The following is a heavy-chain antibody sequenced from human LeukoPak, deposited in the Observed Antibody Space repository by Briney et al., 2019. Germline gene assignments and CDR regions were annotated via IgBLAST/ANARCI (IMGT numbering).Heavy chain of an antibody. V-gene: IGHV3-7*04. J-gene: IGHJ4*02. D-gene: IGHD3-10*01. CDR1: GFAFSDFS. CDR2: VKQDGGEK. Sequence: GGSLRLSCAASGFAFSDFSMNWVRLAPGRGLAWVASVKQDGGEKYYVDSVKGRFTISGDNAKNSLYLQMNSLRAEDTAVYYCARWRGPGKYFDSWGQGTLVTVSS. CDR3: ARWRGPGKYFDS.